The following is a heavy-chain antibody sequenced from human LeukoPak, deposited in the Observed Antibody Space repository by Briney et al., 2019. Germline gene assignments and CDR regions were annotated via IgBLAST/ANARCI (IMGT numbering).Heavy chain of an antibody. CDR2: IKQDGSEK. J-gene: IGHJ4*02. CDR1: GFTFSSYW. D-gene: IGHD1-26*01. V-gene: IGHV3-7*01. Sequence: PGGSLRLSCAASGFTFSSYWMSWVRQAPGKGLEWVANIKQDGSEKYYVDSVKGRFTISRDNAKNSLYLQMNSLRAEDTAVYYCARVWWELQQGHLDYWGQGTLVTVSS. CDR3: ARVWWELQQGHLDY.